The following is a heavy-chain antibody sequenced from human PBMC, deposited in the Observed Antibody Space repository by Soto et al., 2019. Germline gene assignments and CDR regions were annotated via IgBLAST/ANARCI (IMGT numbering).Heavy chain of an antibody. CDR1: GGSFSGYY. J-gene: IGHJ5*02. CDR2: INHSGST. Sequence: PSETLSLTCAVYGGSFSGYYWSWIRQPPGKGLEWIGEINHSGSTNYNPSLKSRVTISVDTSKNQFSLKLISVTAADTAVYYCARGRGGIAAASGNWFDPWGQGTLVTVSS. D-gene: IGHD6-13*01. CDR3: ARGRGGIAAASGNWFDP. V-gene: IGHV4-34*01.